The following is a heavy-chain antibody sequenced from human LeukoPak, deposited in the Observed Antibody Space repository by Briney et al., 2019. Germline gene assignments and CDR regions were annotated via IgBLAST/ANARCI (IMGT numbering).Heavy chain of an antibody. D-gene: IGHD6-19*01. CDR2: IYYSGSA. J-gene: IGHJ4*02. Sequence: PSETLSLTCTVSGGSISSYYWSWIRKPPGKGLEWIGYIYYSGSANYNPSLKSRVTISVDTSKNQFSLKLSSVTAADTAVYYCASAVAGTPNFDYWGQGTLVTVSS. V-gene: IGHV4-59*01. CDR1: GGSISSYY. CDR3: ASAVAGTPNFDY.